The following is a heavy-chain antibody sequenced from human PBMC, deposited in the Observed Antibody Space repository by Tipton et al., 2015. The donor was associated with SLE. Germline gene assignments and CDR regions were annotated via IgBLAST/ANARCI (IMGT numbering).Heavy chain of an antibody. CDR1: GFTFARYA. D-gene: IGHD3-10*01. CDR3: ARAHDITFFDS. J-gene: IGHJ4*02. V-gene: IGHV4-59*13. Sequence: QVQLVQSGGGLVQPGGPLRPPCKASGFTFARYAMTWARHPPGRDWEGLGFIYSIGRTSYNPSPDTERTNYNPSLESRVTMSIDTSKNQFSLKLSAVTAADTAVYYCARAHDITFFDSWGQGTLVTVSS. CDR2: IYSIGRT.